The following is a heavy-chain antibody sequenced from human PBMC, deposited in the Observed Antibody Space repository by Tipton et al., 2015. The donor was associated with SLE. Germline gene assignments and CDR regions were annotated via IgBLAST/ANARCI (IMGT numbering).Heavy chain of an antibody. Sequence: GEALSSSSYYWGWIRQPPGKGLEWIGSIHYSGSTYYNPSLKSRVTISIDTSKNQFSLELRSVTAADTAVYYCAKMLSYCSGGSCPGVGYWGQGTLVTVSS. CDR3: AKMLSYCSGGSCPGVGY. CDR2: IHYSGST. CDR1: GEALSSSSYY. J-gene: IGHJ4*02. D-gene: IGHD2-15*01. V-gene: IGHV4-39*07.